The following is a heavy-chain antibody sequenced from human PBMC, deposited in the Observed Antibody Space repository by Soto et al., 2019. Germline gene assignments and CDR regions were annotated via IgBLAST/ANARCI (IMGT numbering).Heavy chain of an antibody. Sequence: GGSLRLSCAASGFTFSSYAMSWVRQDPGKGLEWVSAISGSGGSTYYGDSVKGRFTISRDNSKNTLYLQMNSLRAEDTAVYYCAKGLVYDSSGSFDYWGQGTLVTGSS. CDR3: AKGLVYDSSGSFDY. D-gene: IGHD3-22*01. V-gene: IGHV3-23*01. CDR1: GFTFSSYA. J-gene: IGHJ4*02. CDR2: ISGSGGST.